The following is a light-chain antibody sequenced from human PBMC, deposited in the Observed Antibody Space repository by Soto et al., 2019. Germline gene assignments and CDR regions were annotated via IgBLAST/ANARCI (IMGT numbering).Light chain of an antibody. CDR3: NSYASSGTLV. V-gene: IGLV2-14*01. CDR2: EVS. Sequence: QSALPQPASVSGSPGQSITLSCTGTSSDVGGYNYVSWYQQHPGKAPKLMIYEVSNRSSGVSNRFSGSKSGNTASLTISGLQAEDEADYYCNSYASSGTLVFGTGTKVTVL. CDR1: SSDVGGYNY. J-gene: IGLJ1*01.